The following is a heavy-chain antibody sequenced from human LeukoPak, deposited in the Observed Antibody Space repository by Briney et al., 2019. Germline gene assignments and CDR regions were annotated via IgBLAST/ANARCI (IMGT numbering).Heavy chain of an antibody. CDR1: GYSISSGYY. Sequence: SETLSLTCTVSGYSISSGYYWGWIRQPPGKGLEWIGSIYHSGSTYYNPSLKSRVTISVDTSKNKFSMKLSSVAAADTAVYYCARKSSWYFDYWGQGTLVTVSS. D-gene: IGHD6-13*01. J-gene: IGHJ4*02. CDR3: ARKSSWYFDY. CDR2: IYHSGST. V-gene: IGHV4-38-2*02.